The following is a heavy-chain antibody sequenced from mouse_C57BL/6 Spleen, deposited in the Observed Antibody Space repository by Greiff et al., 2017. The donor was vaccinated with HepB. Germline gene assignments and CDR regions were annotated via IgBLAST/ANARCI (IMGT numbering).Heavy chain of an antibody. D-gene: IGHD2-3*01. V-gene: IGHV1-26*01. Sequence: VQLQQSGPELVKPGASVKISCKASGYTFTDYYMNWVKQSHGKSLEWIGDINPNNGGTSYNQKFKGKATLTVDKSSSTAYMELRSLTSEDSAFYYCARFGGYYVPFAYWGQGTLVTVSA. CDR2: INPNNGGT. CDR3: ARFGGYYVPFAY. CDR1: GYTFTDYY. J-gene: IGHJ3*01.